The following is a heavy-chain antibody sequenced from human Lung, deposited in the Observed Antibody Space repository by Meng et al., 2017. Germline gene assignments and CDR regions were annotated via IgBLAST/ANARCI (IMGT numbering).Heavy chain of an antibody. V-gene: IGHV3-21*01. J-gene: IGHJ4*02. Sequence: EVQLVESGGGLVKPGGSLRLSWAASGFTFSSYSTNWVRQAPGKGLEWVSSISSSSAYADSVKGRFTISRDNAKNSLYLQMNSLRAEDTAVYYCARGRVVVAATPSDYWGQGTLVTVSS. CDR2: ISSSSA. CDR1: GFTFSSYS. CDR3: ARGRVVVAATPSDY. D-gene: IGHD2-15*01.